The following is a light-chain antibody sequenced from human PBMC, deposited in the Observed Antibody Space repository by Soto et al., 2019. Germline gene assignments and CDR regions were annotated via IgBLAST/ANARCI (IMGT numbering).Light chain of an antibody. CDR3: QQRANWPLT. V-gene: IGKV4-1*01. CDR2: WAS. Sequence: DLVLTPSPDSPAVSLAERATSNCRSSHSVFYSSKSKNYLAWYQQKPGQPPKLLIYWASTRACGVPASFSGSGSGTDFPLTISRLQAEDFAVYCRQQRANWPLTFGGGTRVDIK. J-gene: IGKJ4*01. CDR1: HSVFYSSKSKNY.